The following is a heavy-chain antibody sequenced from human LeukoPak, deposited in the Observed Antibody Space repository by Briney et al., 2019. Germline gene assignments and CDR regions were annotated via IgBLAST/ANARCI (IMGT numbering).Heavy chain of an antibody. CDR2: INPNTGGT. J-gene: IGHJ4*02. V-gene: IGHV1-2*02. CDR3: ARAPDYDYVWGTYRLGY. CDR1: GYTFTGHS. D-gene: IGHD3-16*02. Sequence: SVKVSCKASGYTFTGHSIHWVRQAPGQGLEWMGWINPNTGGTNYAQKFQGRDTTTRDTSISTVYMELSSLRFDDTGVFYCARAPDYDYVWGTYRLGYWGQGSLVTVSS.